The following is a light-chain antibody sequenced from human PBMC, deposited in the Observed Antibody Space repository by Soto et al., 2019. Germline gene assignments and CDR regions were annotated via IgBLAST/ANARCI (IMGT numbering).Light chain of an antibody. CDR1: QSVSSN. V-gene: IGKV3-15*01. CDR2: GAS. CDR3: QQYIRWPLT. Sequence: EIVMTQSRTTLSVSPGHRPTLSCRASQSVSSNLAWYKQKPGQAPSLLSYGASTRATGTPARFSGSGSGTEFTLTISSLKSEDFEVYYCQQYIRWPLTFGGGTKVDIK. J-gene: IGKJ4*01.